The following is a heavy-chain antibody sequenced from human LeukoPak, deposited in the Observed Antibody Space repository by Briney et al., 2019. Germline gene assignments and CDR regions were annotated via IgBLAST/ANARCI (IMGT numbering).Heavy chain of an antibody. CDR2: IYYSGST. CDR3: ARGGLRYYYYGMDV. CDR1: GGSISSGGYY. Sequence: SETLSLTCTVSGGSISSGGYYWSWIRQHPGKGLEWIGYIYYSGSTYYNPSLKSRVTISVDTSKNQFSLKLSSVTAADTAVCYCARGGLRYYYYGMDVWGQGTTVTVSS. J-gene: IGHJ6*02. V-gene: IGHV4-31*03.